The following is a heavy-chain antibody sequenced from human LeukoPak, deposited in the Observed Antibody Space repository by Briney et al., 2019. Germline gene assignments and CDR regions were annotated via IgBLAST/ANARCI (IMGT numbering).Heavy chain of an antibody. D-gene: IGHD6-13*01. J-gene: IGHJ5*02. CDR3: ARDRGTIAAAFP. CDR1: GGSISSYY. V-gene: IGHV4-4*07. CDR2: IYTSGST. Sequence: SDTLSLTCTVSGGSISSYYWSWIRQPAGKGLEWIGRIYTSGSTNYDPSLKSRVTMSVDTSKNQFSLKLSSVTAADTAVYYCARDRGTIAAAFPWGQGTLVAVSS.